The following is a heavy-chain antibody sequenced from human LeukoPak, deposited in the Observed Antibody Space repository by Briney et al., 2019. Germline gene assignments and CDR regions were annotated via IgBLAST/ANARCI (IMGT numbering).Heavy chain of an antibody. D-gene: IGHD3-3*01. CDR1: GGTFSSYA. CDR2: IIPIFGTA. V-gene: IGHV1-69*13. Sequence: VASVKVSCKASGGTFSSYAISWVRQAPGQGLEWMGGIIPIFGTANYAQKFQGRVTITADESTSTAYMELSSLRSEDTAVYYCARVLRFLSGMDVWGQGTTVTVSS. J-gene: IGHJ6*02. CDR3: ARVLRFLSGMDV.